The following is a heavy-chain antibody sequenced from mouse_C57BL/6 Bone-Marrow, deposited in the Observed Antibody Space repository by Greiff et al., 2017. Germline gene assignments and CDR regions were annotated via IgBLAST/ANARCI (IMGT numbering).Heavy chain of an antibody. CDR1: GYSITSGYY. CDR2: ISNDGSN. J-gene: IGHJ4*01. V-gene: IGHV3-6*01. CDR3: ARDEGMDY. Sequence: VQLKESGPGLVKPSQSLSLTCSVTGYSITSGYYWNWIRQFPGNKLEWMGYISNDGSNNYNPSLKNRTSITRDTSKNQFFLKLNSVTTEDTATYYCARDEGMDYWGQGTSVTVSS.